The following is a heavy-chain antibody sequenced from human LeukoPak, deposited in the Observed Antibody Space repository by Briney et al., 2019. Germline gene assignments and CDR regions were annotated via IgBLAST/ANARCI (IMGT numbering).Heavy chain of an antibody. CDR3: TSGSSSVGY. Sequence: GGSLRLSCAASGFIFSDYYMSWIRQALGKGLEWVAYISPSQNDIYYTESVRGRFTISRDNAKNSLYLQMSSLRADDTAVYYCTSGSSSVGYWGQGTLVTVSS. D-gene: IGHD6-6*01. V-gene: IGHV3-11*01. CDR2: ISPSQNDI. CDR1: GFIFSDYY. J-gene: IGHJ4*02.